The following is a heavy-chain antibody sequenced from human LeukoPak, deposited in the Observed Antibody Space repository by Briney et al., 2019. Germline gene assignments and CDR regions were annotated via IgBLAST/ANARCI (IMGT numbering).Heavy chain of an antibody. CDR3: ARGDDPYYFDY. CDR2: IYYSGST. V-gene: IGHV4-61*10. D-gene: IGHD1-1*01. J-gene: IGHJ4*02. Sequence: PSETLSLTCTVSGGSISSGSYYWSWIRQPAGKGLEWIGYIYYSGSTNYNPFLKSRVTISVDTSKNQFSLKLSSVTAADTAVYYCARGDDPYYFDYWGQGTLVTVSS. CDR1: GGSISSGSYY.